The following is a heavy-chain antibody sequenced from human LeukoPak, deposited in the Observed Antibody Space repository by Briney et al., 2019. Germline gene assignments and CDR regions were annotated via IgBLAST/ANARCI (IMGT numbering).Heavy chain of an antibody. J-gene: IGHJ5*02. D-gene: IGHD3-22*01. V-gene: IGHV4-59*01. CDR3: ARDARTHRAYYYDSSGYSNWFDP. CDR2: IYYSGST. Sequence: SETLSLTCAVSGGSIGSYYWSWIRQPPGKGLEWIGYIYYSGSTNYNPSLKSRVTISVDTSKNQFSLKLSSVTAADTAVYYCARDARTHRAYYYDSSGYSNWFDPWGQGTLVTVSS. CDR1: GGSIGSYY.